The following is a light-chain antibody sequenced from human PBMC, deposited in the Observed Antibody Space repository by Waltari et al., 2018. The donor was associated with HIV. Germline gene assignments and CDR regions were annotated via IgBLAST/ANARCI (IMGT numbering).Light chain of an antibody. Sequence: SYDLTQPLSVSVALGPTARIPCGGRDIGTRDVHWYQQKPGQAPSLLIFNDKNRPSGIPERFSGSKSRNTATLTISEAQGGDEAAYFCQVWDHTSVVFGGGTNLTVL. CDR2: NDK. J-gene: IGLJ3*02. V-gene: IGLV3-9*01. CDR3: QVWDHTSVV. CDR1: DIGTRD.